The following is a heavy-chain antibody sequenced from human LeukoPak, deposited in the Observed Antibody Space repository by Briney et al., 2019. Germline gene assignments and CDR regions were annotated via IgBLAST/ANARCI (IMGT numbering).Heavy chain of an antibody. J-gene: IGHJ4*02. Sequence: PSETLSLTCTVSGGSISSYYWSWIRQPPGKGLEWIGYIYYSGSTNYNPSLKSRVTISVDTSKNQFSLKLSAVTAADTAVYYCARVGTYGSGSYLSWLDYWGQGTLVTVSS. CDR2: IYYSGST. D-gene: IGHD3-10*01. V-gene: IGHV4-59*01. CDR1: GGSISSYY. CDR3: ARVGTYGSGSYLSWLDY.